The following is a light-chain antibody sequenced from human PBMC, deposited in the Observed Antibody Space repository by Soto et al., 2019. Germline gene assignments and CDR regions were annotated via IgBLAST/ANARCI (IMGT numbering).Light chain of an antibody. CDR1: QGISSY. V-gene: IGKV1-8*01. J-gene: IGKJ2*01. CDR3: EQYYSYPLT. CDR2: AAS. Sequence: AIRMTQSPSSFSASTGDRVTITCRASQGISSYLAWYQQKPGKAPKLLIYAASTLQSGVPSSFSGSGSGTEFTPNFRCLQVEDFATYYCEQYYSYPLTFGQGTKLEIK.